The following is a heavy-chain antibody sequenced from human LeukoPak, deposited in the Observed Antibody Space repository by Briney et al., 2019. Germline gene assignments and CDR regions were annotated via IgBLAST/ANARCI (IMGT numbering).Heavy chain of an antibody. CDR2: INHSGST. D-gene: IGHD2-2*01. CDR1: GGSFSGYY. V-gene: IGHV4-34*01. J-gene: IGHJ6*02. Sequence: SETLSLTCAVYGGSFSGYYWSWIRQPPGNGLEWIGEINHSGSTNYNPSLKSRVTISVDTSKNQFSLKLSSVTAADTAVYYCASTRKRHCSSTSCYSPNYYGMDVWGQGTTVTVSS. CDR3: ASTRKRHCSSTSCYSPNYYGMDV.